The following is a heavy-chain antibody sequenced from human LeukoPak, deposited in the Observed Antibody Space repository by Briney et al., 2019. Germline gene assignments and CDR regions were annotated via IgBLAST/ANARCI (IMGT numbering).Heavy chain of an antibody. J-gene: IGHJ6*04. V-gene: IGHV3-30*04. D-gene: IGHD4-17*01. CDR1: GFTFSSYA. CDR2: ISYDGSNK. Sequence: GGSLRLSCAASGFTFSSYAMHWVRRAPGKGLEWVSVISYDGSNKYYADSVKGRFTISRDNSKNTLYLQMNSLRAEDTAVYYCARDGDYGGGYYYYYGMDVWGKGTTVTVSS. CDR3: ARDGDYGGGYYYYYGMDV.